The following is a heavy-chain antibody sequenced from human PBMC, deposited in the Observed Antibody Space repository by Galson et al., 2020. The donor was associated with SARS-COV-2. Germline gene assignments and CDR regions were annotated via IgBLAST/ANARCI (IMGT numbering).Heavy chain of an antibody. CDR2: IYYSGST. CDR1: GGSISSGGYY. CDR3: ASEGVGVVAADYGMDV. Sequence: SETLSLTCTVSGGSISSGGYYWSWIRQHPGKGLEWIGYIYYSGSTYYNPSLKSRVTISVDTSKNQFSLKLSSVTAADTAVYYCASEGVGVVAADYGMDVWGQGTTVTVSS. V-gene: IGHV4-31*03. J-gene: IGHJ6*02. D-gene: IGHD2-15*01.